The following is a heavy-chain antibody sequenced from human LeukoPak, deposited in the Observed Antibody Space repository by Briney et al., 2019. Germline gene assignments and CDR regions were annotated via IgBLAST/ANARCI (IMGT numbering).Heavy chain of an antibody. Sequence: SETLSLTRTVSGGSIRSSYYYWGWIRQPPGKGLEWIGSIYDSGSTYYNPSLKSRVTISVDTSKNQFSLKLNSVTAADTAVYYCARHSGLRSPFDPWGQGTLVTVSS. J-gene: IGHJ5*02. CDR3: ARHSGLRSPFDP. CDR2: IYDSGST. V-gene: IGHV4-39*01. D-gene: IGHD3-3*01. CDR1: GGSIRSSYYY.